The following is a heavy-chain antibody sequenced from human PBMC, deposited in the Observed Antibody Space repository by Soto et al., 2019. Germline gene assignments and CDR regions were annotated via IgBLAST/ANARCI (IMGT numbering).Heavy chain of an antibody. D-gene: IGHD6-13*01. CDR2: ISYDGSNK. V-gene: IGHV3-30*18. J-gene: IGHJ5*02. CDR3: AKAIYSNSWGSVNH. Sequence: GGSLRLSCAASGFTFSSYGMHWVRQAPGKGLEWVAVISYDGSNKYYADSVKGRFTISRDNSKNTLYLQMNSLRAEDTAVYYCAKAIYSNSWGSVNHWGQGTLVTVSS. CDR1: GFTFSSYG.